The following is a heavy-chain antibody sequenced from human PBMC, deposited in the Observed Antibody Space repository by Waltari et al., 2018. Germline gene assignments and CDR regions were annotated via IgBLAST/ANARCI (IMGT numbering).Heavy chain of an antibody. CDR3: SRVNDRSDGGWFDP. CDR2: AYTNGAT. Sequence: QLEESGPGLVKPSETLSLSCSVSGGSIASGPYYWTWIRQSAGKGLGWVGRAYTNGATLYNPSFASRLTISLEPFKNQFSLRLTSVTAADTAVYFCSRVNDRSDGGWFDPWGQGILVTVSS. V-gene: IGHV4-61*02. CDR1: GGSIASGPYY. D-gene: IGHD3-16*01. J-gene: IGHJ5*02.